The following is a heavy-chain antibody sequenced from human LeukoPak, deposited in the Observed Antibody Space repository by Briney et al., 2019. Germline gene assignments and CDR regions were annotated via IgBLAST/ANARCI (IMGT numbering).Heavy chain of an antibody. D-gene: IGHD4-23*01. Sequence: GGSLRLSCAVSGFTFSSYWMHWVRQAPGKGLVWVSRTDRDGSRINYADSVKGRFTISRDNGKNTLFLQMNSLRAEDAAVYYCVRGNDYGGPHYWGQGTLVTVSS. J-gene: IGHJ4*02. CDR1: GFTFSSYW. CDR3: VRGNDYGGPHY. V-gene: IGHV3-74*01. CDR2: TDRDGSRI.